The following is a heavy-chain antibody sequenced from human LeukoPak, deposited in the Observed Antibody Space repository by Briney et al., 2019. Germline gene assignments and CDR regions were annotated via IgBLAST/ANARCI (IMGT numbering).Heavy chain of an antibody. V-gene: IGHV4-31*03. J-gene: IGHJ4*02. CDR3: ARGVGTKVDH. Sequence: SQTLSLTCTVSGGSISSGGFYWSWIRQYPGKGLEWIGYIYYSGSTFYNPSLKSRVTISVDTSKNQFSLKLSSVTAADTAVYYCARGVGTKVDHWGQGTLVTVSS. CDR1: GGSISSGGFY. CDR2: IYYSGST. D-gene: IGHD1/OR15-1a*01.